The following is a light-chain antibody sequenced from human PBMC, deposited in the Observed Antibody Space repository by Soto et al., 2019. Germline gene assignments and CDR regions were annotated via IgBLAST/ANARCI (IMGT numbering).Light chain of an antibody. CDR2: DVS. Sequence: QSALTQPASVSGSPGQSIAISCTGSSSDVGGYKYVSWYQQHPGKAPKLMIYDVSNRPSGVSDRFSGSKSGNTASLTISGLQSEDEADYYCSSYTSSNSYVFGTGTNVTVL. CDR3: SSYTSSNSYV. V-gene: IGLV2-14*03. J-gene: IGLJ1*01. CDR1: SSDVGGYKY.